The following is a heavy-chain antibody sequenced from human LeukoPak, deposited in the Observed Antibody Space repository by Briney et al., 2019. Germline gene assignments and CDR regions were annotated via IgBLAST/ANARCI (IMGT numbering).Heavy chain of an antibody. V-gene: IGHV3-23*01. J-gene: IGHJ4*02. CDR1: GFTFSSYA. CDR3: AKGSIKGFGELLLYFDY. D-gene: IGHD3-10*01. Sequence: GGSLRLSCAASGFTFSSYAMSWVRQAPGKGLEWVSAIIGSGGSTYYADSVKGRFTISRDNSKNTLYLQMNSLRAEDTAVNYCAKGSIKGFGELLLYFDYWGQGSLVTVSS. CDR2: IIGSGGST.